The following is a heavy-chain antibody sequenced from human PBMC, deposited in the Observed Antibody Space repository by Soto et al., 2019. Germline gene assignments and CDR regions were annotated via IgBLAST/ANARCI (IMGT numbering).Heavy chain of an antibody. CDR1: GGSISGYY. J-gene: IGHJ3*01. CDR2: IYASGNT. V-gene: IGHV4-4*07. CDR3: ARVGRTRATVTTDAFDV. Sequence: QVQLQESGPGLVKPSETLSLTCTVSGGSISGYYWSWIRQPAGKRLEWIGRIYASGNTNKNPSLKSRLTMSVDASKNQFSLRLNSVTSADTAVDYCARVGRTRATVTTDAFDVWGQGTKVTVSS. D-gene: IGHD4-17*01.